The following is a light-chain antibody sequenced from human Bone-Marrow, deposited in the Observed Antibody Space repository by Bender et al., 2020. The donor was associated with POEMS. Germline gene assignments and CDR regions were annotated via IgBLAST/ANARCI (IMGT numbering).Light chain of an antibody. Sequence: QSVLTQPPSASGTPGQRVTISCSGGSSNIGAHAVNWYQHLPGTAPKLLISSSHRRPSEAPGRFSGSSSGTTVNLTSREAQVEDEADYYCFAAADDDRVFGGGTRLTVL. CDR2: SSH. V-gene: IGLV1-44*01. CDR3: FAAADDDRV. CDR1: SSNIGAHA. J-gene: IGLJ3*02.